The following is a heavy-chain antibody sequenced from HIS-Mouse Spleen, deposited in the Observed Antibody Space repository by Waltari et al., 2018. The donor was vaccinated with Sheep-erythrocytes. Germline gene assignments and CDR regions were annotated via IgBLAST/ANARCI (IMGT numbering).Heavy chain of an antibody. V-gene: IGHV3-21*01. D-gene: IGHD1-1*01. CDR3: ARDTGTDAFDI. Sequence: EVQLVESGGGLVKPGGSLRLSCAASGFTFSSYSMNWVRQAPGKGVEGGSSISSSSSYIYDADSVKGRLTISRDNAKNSLYLQMNSLRAEDTAVYYCARDTGTDAFDIWGQGTMVTVSS. J-gene: IGHJ3*02. CDR2: ISSSSSYI. CDR1: GFTFSSYS.